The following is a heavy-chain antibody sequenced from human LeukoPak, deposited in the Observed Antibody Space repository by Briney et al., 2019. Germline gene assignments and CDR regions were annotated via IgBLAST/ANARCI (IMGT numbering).Heavy chain of an antibody. Sequence: GGSLRLSCAASGFTFSSYSMIWVRQAPGKGLEWVSYIGGSGPTIYYADSVKGRFTISRDDAKKSLYLQMNSLRAEDTAVYYCAKDGGDYVPYYFDYWGQGTLVTVSS. V-gene: IGHV3-48*04. CDR2: IGGSGPTI. CDR3: AKDGGDYVPYYFDY. D-gene: IGHD4-17*01. J-gene: IGHJ4*02. CDR1: GFTFSSYS.